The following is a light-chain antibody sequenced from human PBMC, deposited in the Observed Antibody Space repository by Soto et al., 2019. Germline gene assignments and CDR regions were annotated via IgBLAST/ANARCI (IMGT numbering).Light chain of an antibody. J-gene: IGKJ1*01. CDR2: DAS. V-gene: IGKV3-11*01. CDR3: QQRSNWPPWT. CDR1: QSVSSY. Sequence: EIVSTQSPATLSLSPGERATLSCRASQSVSSYLAWYQQKPGQAPRLLIYDASNRATGIPARFSGSGSGTDFTLTISSLEPEDFAVYYCQQRSNWPPWTFGRGTKV.